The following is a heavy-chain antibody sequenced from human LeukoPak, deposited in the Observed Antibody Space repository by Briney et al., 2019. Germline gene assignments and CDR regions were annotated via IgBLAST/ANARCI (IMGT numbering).Heavy chain of an antibody. J-gene: IGHJ4*02. CDR1: GGSISSSNYY. CDR2: IYYSGST. CDR3: ARLAPLYSSSSGLGY. V-gene: IGHV4-39*01. D-gene: IGHD6-6*01. Sequence: PSETLSLTCSVSGGSISSSNYYWGWIRQPPVKGLEWIGSIYYSGSTYYNPSLKSRVTISLDTSKNQFSLKLSSVTAADTAVYYCARLAPLYSSSSGLGYWGQGTLVTVSS.